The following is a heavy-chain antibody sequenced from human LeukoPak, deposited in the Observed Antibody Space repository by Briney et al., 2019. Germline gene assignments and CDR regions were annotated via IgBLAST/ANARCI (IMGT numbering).Heavy chain of an antibody. CDR2: ISSSSSYI. J-gene: IGHJ4*02. CDR1: GFTFSSYS. CDR3: ARGSGSYSAN. V-gene: IGHV3-21*01. D-gene: IGHD1-26*01. Sequence: PGGSLRLSCAASGFTFSSYSMNWVRQAPGKGLGWVSSISSSSSYIYYADSVKGRFTISRGNAKNSLYLQMNSLRAEDTAVYYCARGSGSYSANWGQGTLVTVSS.